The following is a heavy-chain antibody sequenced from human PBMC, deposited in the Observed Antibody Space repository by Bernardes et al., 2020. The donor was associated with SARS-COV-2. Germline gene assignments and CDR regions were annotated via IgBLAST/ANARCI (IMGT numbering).Heavy chain of an antibody. CDR2: INPNSGGT. V-gene: IGHV1-2*04. CDR3: ARDLWFGGVKFAFDI. CDR1: GYTFIGYY. Sequence: LVKVSCKASGYTFIGYYMHWVRQAPGQGLEWMGWINPNSGGTNYAQKFQGWVTMTSDTSISTAYMELSRLRSDDTAVYYCARDLWFGGVKFAFDIWGQGTMVTVSS. J-gene: IGHJ3*02. D-gene: IGHD3-16*01.